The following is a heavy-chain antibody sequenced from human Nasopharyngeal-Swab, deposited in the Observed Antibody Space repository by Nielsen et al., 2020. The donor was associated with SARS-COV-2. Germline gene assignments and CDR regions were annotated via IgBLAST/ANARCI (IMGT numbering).Heavy chain of an antibody. Sequence: SVKVSCKASGGTFSSYAISWVRQAPGQGLEWMGGIIPIFGTANYAQKFQGRVTITADESTSTAYMELSSLRSEDTAVYYCAREYYYDSSGYRHYYYGMDDWGQGTTVTVSS. CDR3: AREYYYDSSGYRHYYYGMDD. CDR1: GGTFSSYA. V-gene: IGHV1-69*13. CDR2: IIPIFGTA. D-gene: IGHD3-22*01. J-gene: IGHJ6*02.